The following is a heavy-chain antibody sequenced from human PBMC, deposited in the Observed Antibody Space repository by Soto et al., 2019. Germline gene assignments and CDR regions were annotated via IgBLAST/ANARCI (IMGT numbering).Heavy chain of an antibody. CDR1: GFTVSNNY. Sequence: EVQLVESGGGLVQPGGSLRLSCAASGFTVSNNYMTWVRQAPGKGLEWVAVIYGGGSTIYADSVKGRFTISRDNSKNTLYLEMNSLRAEDTAVYYCAREYDSGGKKSGYWGQGTLVTVSS. CDR3: AREYDSGGKKSGY. V-gene: IGHV3-66*01. D-gene: IGHD3-22*01. J-gene: IGHJ4*02. CDR2: IYGGGST.